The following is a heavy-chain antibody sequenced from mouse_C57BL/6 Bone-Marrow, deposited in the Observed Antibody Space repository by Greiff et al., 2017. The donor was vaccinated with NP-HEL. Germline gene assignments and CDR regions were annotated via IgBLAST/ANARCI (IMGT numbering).Heavy chain of an antibody. J-gene: IGHJ3*01. D-gene: IGHD1-1*01. V-gene: IGHV5-17*01. CDR2: ISSGSSTI. CDR3: AGDYYGSSTWFAY. Sequence: EVQRVESGGGLVKPGGSLKLSCAASGFTFSDYGMHWVRQAPEKGLEWVAYISSGSSTIYYADTVKGRFTLSRDNAKNTLFLQMTSLRSEDTAMYYCAGDYYGSSTWFAYWGQGTLVTVSA. CDR1: GFTFSDYG.